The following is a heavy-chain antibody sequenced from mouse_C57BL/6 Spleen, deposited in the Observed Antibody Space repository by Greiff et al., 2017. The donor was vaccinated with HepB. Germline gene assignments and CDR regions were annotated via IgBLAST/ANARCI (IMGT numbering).Heavy chain of an antibody. V-gene: IGHV1-72*01. CDR2: IDPNSGGT. Sequence: QVQLQQPGAELVKPGASVKLSCKASGYTFTSYWMHWVKQRPGRGLEWIGRIDPNSGGTKYNEKFKSKATLTVDKPSSTAYMQLSSLTSEDSAVYDCARYGYYGSSYGRAMDYWGQGTSVTVSS. J-gene: IGHJ4*01. D-gene: IGHD1-1*01. CDR1: GYTFTSYW. CDR3: ARYGYYGSSYGRAMDY.